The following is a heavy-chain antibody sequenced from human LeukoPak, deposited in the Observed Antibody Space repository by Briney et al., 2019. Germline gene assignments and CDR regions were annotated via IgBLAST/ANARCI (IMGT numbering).Heavy chain of an antibody. CDR3: ARDSDYWFDY. CDR2: IYSGGST. D-gene: IGHD4-17*01. Sequence: PGGSLRLSCAASGFTVSSNYMSWVRQAPGKGLEWVSVIYSGGSTYYAGSVKGRFTISRDNSKNTLYLQMNSLRAEDTAVYYSARDSDYWFDYWGQGTLVTVSS. CDR1: GFTVSSNY. J-gene: IGHJ4*02. V-gene: IGHV3-66*01.